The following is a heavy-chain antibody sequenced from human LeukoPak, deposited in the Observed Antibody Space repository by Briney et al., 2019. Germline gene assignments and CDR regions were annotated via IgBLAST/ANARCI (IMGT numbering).Heavy chain of an antibody. V-gene: IGHV3-66*01. D-gene: IGHD6-13*01. CDR1: GFTVSSNY. CDR3: ARSRIAAAGPLDY. CDR2: IYGGGST. J-gene: IGHJ4*02. Sequence: GGSLRLSCAASGFTVSSNYMSWVRQAPGKGLEWVSVIYGGGSTYYADPVKGRFTISRDNSKNTLYLQMNSLRAEDTAVYYCARSRIAAAGPLDYWGQGTLVTVSS.